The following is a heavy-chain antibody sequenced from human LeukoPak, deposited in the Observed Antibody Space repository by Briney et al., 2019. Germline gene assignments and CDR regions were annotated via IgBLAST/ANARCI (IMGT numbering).Heavy chain of an antibody. V-gene: IGHV3-23*01. Sequence: GGSLRLSCAASGFTFSSYAMSWVRQAPGKGLEWVSAISGSGGSTYYADSVKGRFTISRDNSKNTLYLQMNSLRAEDTAVYHCAKDPYDYDSSGSFDYWGQGTLVTVSS. D-gene: IGHD3-22*01. CDR1: GFTFSSYA. CDR3: AKDPYDYDSSGSFDY. J-gene: IGHJ4*02. CDR2: ISGSGGST.